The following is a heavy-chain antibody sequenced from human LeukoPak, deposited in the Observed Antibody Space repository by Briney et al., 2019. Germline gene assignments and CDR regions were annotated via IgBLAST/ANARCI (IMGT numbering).Heavy chain of an antibody. CDR3: ARGDTADAFDI. CDR2: ISSASSSI. CDR1: GFTFSSYS. D-gene: IGHD5-18*01. V-gene: IGHV3-48*04. J-gene: IGHJ3*02. Sequence: GGSLRLSCAASGFTFSSYSMNWVRQAPGKGLEWVSYISSASSSIYYADSVKGRFTISRDNAKNSLFLQMNSLRAEDTAVYYCARGDTADAFDIWGQGTMVTVPS.